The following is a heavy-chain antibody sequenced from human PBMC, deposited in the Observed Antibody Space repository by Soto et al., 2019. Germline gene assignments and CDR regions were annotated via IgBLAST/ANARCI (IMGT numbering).Heavy chain of an antibody. V-gene: IGHV1-3*01. J-gene: IGHJ5*02. CDR1: GYTFSSYG. CDR2: INAGNGNT. D-gene: IGHD2-2*01. CDR3: VREAIRYCTRTNCSTAWFDP. Sequence: QVQLVQSGAEVKKPGASVKVSCKASGYTFSSYGLDWVRQAPGQRLEWMGGINAGNGNTKYSQKFQGRVTITRYTSATTAYMELSSLRYEDTAVYYCVREAIRYCTRTNCSTAWFDPWGQGTLVRVSS.